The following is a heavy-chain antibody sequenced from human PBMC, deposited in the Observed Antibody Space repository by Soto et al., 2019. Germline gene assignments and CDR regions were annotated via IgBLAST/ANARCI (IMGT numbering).Heavy chain of an antibody. Sequence: QVQLEESGGGVVQPGRSLRLYCEASGFTFNTYSMHWVRQPPGKGLEWLAAIWYDGTQKYYADSVKGRFIISRDNSKKTLYLEMISLRAEDTAVYYCARAGGTTVTGLWHFDSWGQGTLVTVSS. V-gene: IGHV3-33*01. CDR3: ARAGGTTVTGLWHFDS. J-gene: IGHJ4*02. CDR2: IWYDGTQK. CDR1: GFTFNTYS. D-gene: IGHD4-17*01.